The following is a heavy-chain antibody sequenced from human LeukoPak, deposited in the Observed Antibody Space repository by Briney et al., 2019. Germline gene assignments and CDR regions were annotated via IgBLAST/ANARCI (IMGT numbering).Heavy chain of an antibody. CDR2: ISSSSSYI. D-gene: IGHD3-3*01. CDR1: GFAFSLYS. J-gene: IGHJ4*02. Sequence: GGSLRLSCAASGFAFSLYSMNWVRQAPGKGLEWVSSISSSSSYIYSADSVKGRFTISRDNAKNSLYLQMNSLRAEDTAVYYCARGTMGEFDYWGQGTLVTVSS. V-gene: IGHV3-21*01. CDR3: ARGTMGEFDY.